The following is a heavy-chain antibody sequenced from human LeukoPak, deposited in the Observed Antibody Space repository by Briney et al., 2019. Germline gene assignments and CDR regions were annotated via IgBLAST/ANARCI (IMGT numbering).Heavy chain of an antibody. D-gene: IGHD2-2*02. CDR1: GYTFTSYG. Sequence: ASVKVSCKASGYTFTSYGISWVRQAPGQGLEWMGWISAYNGNTNYAQKLQGRVTMTTDTSTSTAYMELRSLRSDDTAVYYCARDGGEVPAAIRGWFDHWGQGTLVTVSS. V-gene: IGHV1-18*01. CDR2: ISAYNGNT. J-gene: IGHJ5*02. CDR3: ARDGGEVPAAIRGWFDH.